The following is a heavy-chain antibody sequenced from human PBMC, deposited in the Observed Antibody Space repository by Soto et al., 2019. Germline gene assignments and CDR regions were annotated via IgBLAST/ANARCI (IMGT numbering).Heavy chain of an antibody. V-gene: IGHV3-30-3*01. J-gene: IGHJ4*02. Sequence: QVQLVESGGGVVQPGRSLRLSCAASGFTFSSYAMHWVRQAPGKGLEWVAVISYDGSNKYYADSVKGRFTISRDNSKNTLYLQMNSLRAEDTAVYYCERGEVYYGSGRYYFDYWGQGTLVTVSS. CDR1: GFTFSSYA. D-gene: IGHD3-10*01. CDR2: ISYDGSNK. CDR3: ERGEVYYGSGRYYFDY.